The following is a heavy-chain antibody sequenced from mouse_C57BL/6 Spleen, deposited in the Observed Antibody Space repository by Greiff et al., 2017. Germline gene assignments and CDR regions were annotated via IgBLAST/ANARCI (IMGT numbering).Heavy chain of an antibody. CDR2: IYPGDGDT. D-gene: IGHD1-1*01. CDR1: GYAFSSSW. J-gene: IGHJ1*03. V-gene: IGHV1-82*01. Sequence: QVQLKQSGPELVKPGASVKISCKASGYAFSSSWMNWVKQRPGKGLEWIGRIYPGDGDTNYNGKFKGKATLTADKSSSTAYMLLSSLTSEDSAVYFCARKVYGSSSWYFDVWGTGTTVTVSS. CDR3: ARKVYGSSSWYFDV.